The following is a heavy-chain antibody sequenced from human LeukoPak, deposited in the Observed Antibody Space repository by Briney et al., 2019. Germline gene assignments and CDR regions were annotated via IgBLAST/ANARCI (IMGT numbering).Heavy chain of an antibody. Sequence: SETLSLTCTVSGASISGSRYYWGWIRQPPGKGLEWIGNIYYIGSTYYNASLESRVTISLDTSKNQFSLKLSSVTAADTAVYYCARGHCSGGSCYSGWFDPWGQGTLVTVSS. CDR3: ARGHCSGGSCYSGWFDP. V-gene: IGHV4-39*07. J-gene: IGHJ5*02. CDR2: IYYIGST. CDR1: GASISGSRYY. D-gene: IGHD2-15*01.